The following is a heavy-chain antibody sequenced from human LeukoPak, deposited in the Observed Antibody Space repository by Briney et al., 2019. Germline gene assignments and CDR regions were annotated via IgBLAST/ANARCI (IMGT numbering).Heavy chain of an antibody. CDR2: IYYSGST. Sequence: PSETLSLTCTVSGGSISSSSYYWGWIRQPPGKGLEWIGSIYYSGSTYYNPSLKSRVTISVDTSKNQFSLKLSSVTAADTAVYYCARVSSSGFAYYYYMDVWGKGTTVTVSS. CDR3: ARVSSSGFAYYYYMDV. D-gene: IGHD3-22*01. CDR1: GGSISSSSYY. J-gene: IGHJ6*03. V-gene: IGHV4-39*07.